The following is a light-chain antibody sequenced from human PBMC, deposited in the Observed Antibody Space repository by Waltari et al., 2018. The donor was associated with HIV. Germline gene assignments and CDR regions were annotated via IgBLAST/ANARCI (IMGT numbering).Light chain of an antibody. CDR2: DAS. J-gene: IGKJ3*01. Sequence: DIKMTQSPSSLYATARDRVTITCQATQDISYYFNWYQQKPGEAPRLLIYDASRLRPGVPSRFSRGGSGTHFTLTISSLQPEDIATYYCQQYHSQFSFGPGTKVDIK. V-gene: IGKV1-33*01. CDR1: QDISYY. CDR3: QQYHSQFS.